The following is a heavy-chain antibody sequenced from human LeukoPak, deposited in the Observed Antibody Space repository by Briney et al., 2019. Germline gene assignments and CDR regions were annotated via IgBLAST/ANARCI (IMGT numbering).Heavy chain of an antibody. Sequence: PGGSLRLSCAASGFTFSSYGMHWVRQAPGKGLEWVAVISYDGSNKYYADSVKGRFTISRDNPKNTLYLQMNSLRAEDTAVYYCAVVSDGYWGQGTLVTVSS. CDR1: GFTFSSYG. D-gene: IGHD2-21*01. CDR3: AVVSDGY. V-gene: IGHV3-30*03. J-gene: IGHJ4*02. CDR2: ISYDGSNK.